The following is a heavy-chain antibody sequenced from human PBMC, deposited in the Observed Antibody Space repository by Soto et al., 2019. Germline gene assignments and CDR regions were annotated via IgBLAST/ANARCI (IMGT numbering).Heavy chain of an antibody. Sequence: QVQLVESGGGLVKPGGSLRLSCAASGFTFSDYYMSWIRQAPGKGLEYISYINNGGSFIYYADSVKGRFTISRDTAKSSLYLQMNSLRAEDTALYYCARHRYYEGSVPGYGMDVWGQGTTVTVSS. V-gene: IGHV3-11*01. CDR3: ARHRYYEGSVPGYGMDV. J-gene: IGHJ6*02. CDR2: INNGGSFI. CDR1: GFTFSDYY. D-gene: IGHD3-16*01.